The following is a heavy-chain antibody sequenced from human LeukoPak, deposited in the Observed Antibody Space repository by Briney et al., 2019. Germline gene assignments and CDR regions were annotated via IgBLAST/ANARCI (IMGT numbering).Heavy chain of an antibody. J-gene: IGHJ4*02. CDR3: ARQTVVTAPYFDY. CDR2: IYYSGST. Sequence: PSETLSLTCAVSGDSISSSSYYWGWLRQPPGKGLEWIVSIYYSGSTYFNPSLKSRVTISVDTSKNQFSLKLRSVTAADTAVYYCARQTVVTAPYFDYWGQGTQVTVSS. D-gene: IGHD2-21*02. V-gene: IGHV4-39*01. CDR1: GDSISSSSYY.